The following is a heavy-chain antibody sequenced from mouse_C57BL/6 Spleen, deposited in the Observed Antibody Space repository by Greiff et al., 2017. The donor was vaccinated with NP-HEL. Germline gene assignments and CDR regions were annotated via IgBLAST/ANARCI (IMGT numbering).Heavy chain of an antibody. V-gene: IGHV1-55*01. CDR3: ARGVLRYPAWFAY. J-gene: IGHJ3*01. CDR1: GYTFTSYW. Sequence: QVQLQQPGAELVKPGASVKMSCKASGYTFTSYWITWVKQRPGQGLEWIGDLYPGSGSTNYNEKFKSKATLTVDTSSSTAYMQLSSLTSEDSAVYYCARGVLRYPAWFAYWGQGTLVTVSA. CDR2: LYPGSGST. D-gene: IGHD1-1*01.